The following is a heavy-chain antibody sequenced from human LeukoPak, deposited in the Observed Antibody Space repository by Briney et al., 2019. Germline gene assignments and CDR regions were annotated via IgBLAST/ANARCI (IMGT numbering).Heavy chain of an antibody. V-gene: IGHV3-48*03. D-gene: IGHD5-18*01. Sequence: GGSLRLSCAASGFTFSNSEMNWVHQAPGKGLEWVSYISSGGTTIYYADSVKGRFTISRDNAKDSLYLQMNTLRAEDTAVYYCARDRGYSYYWGQGTLVTVSS. J-gene: IGHJ4*02. CDR2: ISSGGTTI. CDR1: GFTFSNSE. CDR3: ARDRGYSYY.